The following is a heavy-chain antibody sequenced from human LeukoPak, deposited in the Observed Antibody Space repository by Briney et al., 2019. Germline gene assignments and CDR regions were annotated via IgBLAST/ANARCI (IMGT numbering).Heavy chain of an antibody. Sequence: GRSLRLSCAASGFVFEDFAMNWVRQVPGKGLEWVSDISWNSDRKHYADSVKGRFTISRGNAKKSLYLEMNSLRVEDTAFYYCAKSRGIGVRAFDIWGQGTMVTVSS. D-gene: IGHD3-3*01. CDR1: GFVFEDFA. J-gene: IGHJ3*02. CDR2: ISWNSDRK. V-gene: IGHV3-9*01. CDR3: AKSRGIGVRAFDI.